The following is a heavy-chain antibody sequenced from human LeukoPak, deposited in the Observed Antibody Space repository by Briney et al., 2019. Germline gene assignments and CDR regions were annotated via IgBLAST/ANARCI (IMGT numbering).Heavy chain of an antibody. D-gene: IGHD1-26*01. CDR1: GFIFSSYW. CDR2: IKQDGSEK. Sequence: GGSLRLSCAASGFIFSSYWMSWVRQAPGKGLEWVANIKQDGSEKYYVDSAKGRFTISRDNAKNSLYLQMNSLRAEDTAVYYCARDPLEWEPPDYWGQGTLVTVSS. V-gene: IGHV3-7*01. CDR3: ARDPLEWEPPDY. J-gene: IGHJ4*02.